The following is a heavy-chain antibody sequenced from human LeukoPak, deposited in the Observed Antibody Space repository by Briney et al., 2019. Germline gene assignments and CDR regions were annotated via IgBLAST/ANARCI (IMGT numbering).Heavy chain of an antibody. V-gene: IGHV3-30*02. D-gene: IGHD6-19*01. Sequence: PGGSLRLSCAASGFTFSSYVMHWVRQAPGKGLEWVAFIRYDGSNKYYADSVKGRFTISRDNSKNTLYLQMNSLRAEDTAVYYCAKDALAVAWLERLYFDYSGQGTLVTVSS. CDR1: GFTFSSYV. CDR3: AKDALAVAWLERLYFDY. J-gene: IGHJ4*02. CDR2: IRYDGSNK.